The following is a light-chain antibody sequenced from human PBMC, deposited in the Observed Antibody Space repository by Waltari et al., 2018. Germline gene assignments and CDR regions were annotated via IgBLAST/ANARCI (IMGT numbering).Light chain of an antibody. CDR2: GAT. V-gene: IGKV3-20*01. CDR1: LSISSDS. J-gene: IGKJ2*01. CDR3: HQYGYSPRT. Sequence: EIVLTQSPGTLPLSPGERATLSCRASLSISSDSLAWYQQKPGQAPRLLIYGATTRATGIPDRFSGSGSGTDFTLTISRLEPEDFAVYYCHQYGYSPRTFGQGTKLQIK.